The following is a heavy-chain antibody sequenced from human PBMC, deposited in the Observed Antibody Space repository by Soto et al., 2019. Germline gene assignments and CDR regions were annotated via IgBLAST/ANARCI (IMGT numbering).Heavy chain of an antibody. J-gene: IGHJ5*02. Sequence: SETLSLTCAVYGGSFSCYYWSWIRQPPGKGLEWIGEINHSGSTNYNPSLKSRVTISVDTSKNQFSLKLSSVTAADTAVYYCARGGRIAARWFDPWGQGTLVTVSS. V-gene: IGHV4-34*01. CDR3: ARGGRIAARWFDP. CDR1: GGSFSCYY. CDR2: INHSGST. D-gene: IGHD6-6*01.